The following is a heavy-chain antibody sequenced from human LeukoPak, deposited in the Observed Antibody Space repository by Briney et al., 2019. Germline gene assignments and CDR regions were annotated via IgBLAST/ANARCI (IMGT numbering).Heavy chain of an antibody. CDR1: GFTFSSYA. D-gene: IGHD3-22*01. J-gene: IGHJ4*02. CDR2: ISGSGGST. V-gene: IGHV3-23*01. CDR3: AKDRVSVYYYDSSGYYYFDY. Sequence: GGSLRLSCAASGFTFSSYAMSWVRQAPGKGLEWVSAISGSGGSTYYADSVKGRSTISRDNSKNTLYLQMNSLRAEDTAVYYCAKDRVSVYYYDSSGYYYFDYWGQGTLVTVSS.